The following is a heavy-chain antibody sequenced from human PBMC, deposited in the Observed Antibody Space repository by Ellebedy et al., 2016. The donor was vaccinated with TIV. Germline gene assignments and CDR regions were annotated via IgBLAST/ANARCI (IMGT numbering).Heavy chain of an antibody. CDR2: INQDGSEK. CDR1: GFTFSSYW. J-gene: IGHJ3*01. Sequence: GESLKISCAAPGFTFSSYWMSWVRQAPGKGLEWVANINQDGSEKYYVDSAKGRFTISRDNAKNSLYLQMNGLGADDTAVYYCVTDGSYGDYRSPTHAFEFWGQGTMVTVSS. V-gene: IGHV3-7*01. D-gene: IGHD4-17*01. CDR3: VTDGSYGDYRSPTHAFEF.